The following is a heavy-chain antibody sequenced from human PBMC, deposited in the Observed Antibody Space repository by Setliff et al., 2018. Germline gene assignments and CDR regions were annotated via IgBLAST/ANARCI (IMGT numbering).Heavy chain of an antibody. CDR3: ARELRSPYWHLDS. CDR1: GGTFSSSG. J-gene: IGHJ5*01. CDR2: FIPTLGAT. D-gene: IGHD3-16*01. V-gene: IGHV1-69*13. Sequence: SVKVSCKSSGGTFSSSGITWVRQAPGQGLQWLGRFIPTLGATNYAHNFQGRVTITADESTSTGYMESRSLRSDDTAVYYCARELRSPYWHLDSWGQGTQVTVSS.